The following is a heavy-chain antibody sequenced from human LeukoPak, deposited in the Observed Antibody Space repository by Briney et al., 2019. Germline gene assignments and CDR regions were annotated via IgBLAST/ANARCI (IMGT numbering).Heavy chain of an antibody. Sequence: GRSLRLSCEASGFTFSDYGMHWVRQAPGKGLEWVAVVSADGSNKQYADSVKGRFTISRDNSKNTLYLQMNSLRAEDTAAYYCARAGYGDPHFDFWGQGTLVTVSS. CDR2: VSADGSNK. CDR1: GFTFSDYG. J-gene: IGHJ4*02. D-gene: IGHD4-17*01. V-gene: IGHV3-30*03. CDR3: ARAGYGDPHFDF.